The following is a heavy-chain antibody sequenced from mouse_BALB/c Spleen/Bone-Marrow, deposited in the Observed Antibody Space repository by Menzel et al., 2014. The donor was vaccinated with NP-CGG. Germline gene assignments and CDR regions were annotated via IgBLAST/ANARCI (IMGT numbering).Heavy chain of an antibody. D-gene: IGHD1-1*01. Sequence: VQLQQSGPGLVAPSQSLSITCTVSGFSLSRYSVHWVRQPPGEGLEWLGVIWGGGNTDFNSALKSRLSITKDNSKSQVFLKMNSRQTDDTAMYYCARFITTGTMDCWGQGTSVTVSS. J-gene: IGHJ4*01. V-gene: IGHV2-6-4*01. CDR1: GFSLSRYS. CDR2: IWGGGNT. CDR3: ARFITTGTMDC.